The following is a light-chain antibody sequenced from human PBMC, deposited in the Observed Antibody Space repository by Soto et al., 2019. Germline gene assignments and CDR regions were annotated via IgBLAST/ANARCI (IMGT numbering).Light chain of an antibody. CDR3: QQSYSTPPLT. V-gene: IGKV1-39*01. CDR2: AAS. Sequence: DIQMTQSPSSLSASVGDRVTNTCRASQSISSYLNWYQQKPGKAPKLLIYAASSLQSGVPSRFSGSGSGTDFTLTISSLQPEDFATYYCQQSYSTPPLTFGQGTRLEIK. J-gene: IGKJ5*01. CDR1: QSISSY.